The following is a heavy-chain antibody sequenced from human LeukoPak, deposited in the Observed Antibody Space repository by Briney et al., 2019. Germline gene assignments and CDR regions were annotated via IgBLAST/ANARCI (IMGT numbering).Heavy chain of an antibody. CDR2: ISGSGGST. V-gene: IGHV3-23*01. D-gene: IGHD1-26*01. CDR1: GFTFSSYA. J-gene: IGHJ4*02. Sequence: GGSLRLSCAASGFTFSSYAMSWVRQAPGKGLERVSAISGSGGSTYYADSVKGRFTISRDNSKNTLYLQMNSLRAEDTAVYYCAKYRSAGTRKLGYYFDYWGQGTLVTVSS. CDR3: AKYRSAGTRKLGYYFDY.